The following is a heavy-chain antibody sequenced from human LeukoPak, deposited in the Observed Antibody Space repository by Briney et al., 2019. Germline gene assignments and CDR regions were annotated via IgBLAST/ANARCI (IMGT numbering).Heavy chain of an antibody. CDR1: GDSLSSYY. CDR3: ARQNSYCDILTGYAPEHAFDI. J-gene: IGHJ3*02. D-gene: IGHD3-9*01. CDR2: ILTSGGT. V-gene: IGHV4-4*09. Sequence: PSETLSLTCTVSGDSLSSYYWSWIRQPPGKGLEWIGYILTSGGTKYNPPLRGRVTISVDTSKNQFSLNLSSVTAADTAVYYSARQNSYCDILTGYAPEHAFDIWGQGTMVTVSS.